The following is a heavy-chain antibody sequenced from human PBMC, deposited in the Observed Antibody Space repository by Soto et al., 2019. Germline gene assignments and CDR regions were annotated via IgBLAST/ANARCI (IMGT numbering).Heavy chain of an antibody. CDR3: TSDSYIPITVGCLDD. CDR1: GFIFSNAW. D-gene: IGHD2-2*02. CDR2: IKSKINGGTA. Sequence: PGGSLRLSCAASGFIFSNAWINWVRQVPGKGLEWVGRIKSKINGGTADYAAPVQGRFAVSRDDSKNMVFLQKNRMKTEDTGIYYCTSDSYIPITVGCLDDWGQETVVTGSS. V-gene: IGHV3-15*07. J-gene: IGHJ4*02.